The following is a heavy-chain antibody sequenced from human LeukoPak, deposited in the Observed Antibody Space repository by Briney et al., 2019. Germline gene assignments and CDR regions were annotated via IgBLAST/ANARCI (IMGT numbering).Heavy chain of an antibody. Sequence: GGSLRLSCAASGFTFSGYVMSWVRQAPGKGLEWVSAISGSGGSTYYADSLKGRFTISRDNSKNTLYLQVNSLRAEDTAVYYCASTYSSGCYANDYWGHGTLVTVSS. CDR3: ASTYSSGCYANDY. CDR1: GFTFSGYV. V-gene: IGHV3-23*01. CDR2: ISGSGGST. D-gene: IGHD6-19*01. J-gene: IGHJ4*01.